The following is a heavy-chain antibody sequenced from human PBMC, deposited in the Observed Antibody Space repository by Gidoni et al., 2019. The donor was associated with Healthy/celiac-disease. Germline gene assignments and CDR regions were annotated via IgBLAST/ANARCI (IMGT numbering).Heavy chain of an antibody. J-gene: IGHJ4*02. CDR1: GFTCGAYA. CDR2: IRSKAYCVTT. V-gene: IGHV3-49*04. D-gene: IGHD2-21*02. Sequence: EVQLVESGGGLVQPGRSLRLSCKAPGFTCGAYAMSWVRQAPGKGLVCVVFIRSKAYCVTTEYAASVKGIFTISSDDSKLSAYLQMNSLKTEDTAVYYCTRERSGGNSYFDYWGQGTLVTVSS. CDR3: TRERSGGNSYFDY.